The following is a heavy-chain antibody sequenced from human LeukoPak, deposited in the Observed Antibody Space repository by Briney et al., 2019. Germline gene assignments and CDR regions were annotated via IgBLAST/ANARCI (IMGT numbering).Heavy chain of an antibody. CDR3: AKGAGYSYGYEVDY. D-gene: IGHD5-18*01. J-gene: IGHJ4*02. CDR1: GFTFSSYG. CDR2: IRYDGSNK. Sequence: GGSLRLSCAASGFTFSSYGIHWVRQAPGKGLGWVAFIRYDGSNKYYADSVKGRSTISRDNSKNTLYLQMNSLRAEDTAVYYCAKGAGYSYGYEVDYWGQGTLVTVSS. V-gene: IGHV3-30*02.